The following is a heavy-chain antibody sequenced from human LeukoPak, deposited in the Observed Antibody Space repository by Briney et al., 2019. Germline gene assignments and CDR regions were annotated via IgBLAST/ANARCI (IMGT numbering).Heavy chain of an antibody. D-gene: IGHD3-16*02. CDR2: IGTDTRTT. CDR1: GFSFSSSG. J-gene: IGHJ4*02. CDR3: GGGGVIDEDFDH. V-gene: IGHV3-48*01. Sequence: TGGSLRLSCAASGFSFSSSGMNWVRQAPGKGLEWFAFIGTDTRTTHYGDSVKGRFIISRDNAKDSLYLQMNSLRAEDTYFYYCGGGGVIDEDFDHWGQGTLVTVSS.